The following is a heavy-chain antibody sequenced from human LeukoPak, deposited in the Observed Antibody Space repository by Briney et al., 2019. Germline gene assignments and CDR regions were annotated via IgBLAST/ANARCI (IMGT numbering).Heavy chain of an antibody. D-gene: IGHD3-10*01. CDR3: YGSGSYYNVPWDY. V-gene: IGHV4-30-2*05. CDR2: IYYSGST. J-gene: IGHJ4*02. CDR1: GGSISSGGYS. Sequence: SQTLSLTCAVSGGSISSGGYSWSWIRQPPGKGLEWIGYIYYSGSTYYNPSLKSRVTISVDTSKNQFSLKLSSVTAADTAVYYCYGSGSYYNVPWDYWGQGTLVTVSS.